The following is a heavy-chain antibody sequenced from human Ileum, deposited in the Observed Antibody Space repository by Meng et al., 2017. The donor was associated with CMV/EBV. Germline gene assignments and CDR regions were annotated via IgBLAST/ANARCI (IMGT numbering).Heavy chain of an antibody. V-gene: IGHV4-39*07. CDR3: AGGIKTGIVDY. D-gene: IGHD3-9*01. J-gene: IGHJ4*02. CDR2: IYYSGST. CDR1: GGSLGSSDYY. Sequence: QGQLQGSGPGLVKPSEPLSLTCTVSGGSLGSSDYYWGWIRQPPGKGLEWIATIYYSGSTYYNPSLKTPVTISVDTSKNQFSLRLSSVTAADTAVYYCAGGIKTGIVDYWGQGTLVTVSS.